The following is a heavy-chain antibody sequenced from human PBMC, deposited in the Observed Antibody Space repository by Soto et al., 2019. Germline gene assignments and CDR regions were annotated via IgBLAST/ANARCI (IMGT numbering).Heavy chain of an antibody. J-gene: IGHJ6*04. CDR3: GRAVLFFECGGCYGVPWDF. Sequence: PGGSLRLSCAASGFTVSSKYMSWVRQAPGKGLEWVSLIQSGGPTYYAGSVKGRFTISRDTSENTLHLQMDSLRAEDTAVYYCGRAVLFFECGGCYGVPWDFGGKGTTVPGSA. D-gene: IGHD3-3*01. V-gene: IGHV3-66*01. CDR1: GFTVSSKY. CDR2: IQSGGPT.